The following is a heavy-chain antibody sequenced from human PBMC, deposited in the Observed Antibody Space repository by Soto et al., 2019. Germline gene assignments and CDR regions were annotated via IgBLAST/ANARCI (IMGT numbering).Heavy chain of an antibody. V-gene: IGHV4-39*01. CDR2: IYYSGST. CDR1: GGSISSRSYY. D-gene: IGHD1-26*01. J-gene: IGHJ4*02. Sequence: QLQLQESGPGLVKPSETLSLTCTVSGGSISSRSYYWGWIRQPPGKGLEWIGSIYYSGSTYYKSSLKRRITISVDTSKNQFSLKLSSVTAADTAVYYCARLVGANTAIDCWGQGTLVTVSS. CDR3: ARLVGANTAIDC.